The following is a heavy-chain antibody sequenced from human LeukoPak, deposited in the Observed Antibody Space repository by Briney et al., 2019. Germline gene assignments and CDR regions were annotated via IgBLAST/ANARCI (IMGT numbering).Heavy chain of an antibody. CDR3: ASAPNENYFDF. Sequence: PGGSLRLSCAASGFTLSSYWMSWVRQAPGKGLEWVANINQDGSAKDYGGSVKGRFTISRDDAKNSLYLQMNSLRAEDTAVYFCASAPNENYFDFWGQGTLVTVSS. CDR1: GFTLSSYW. CDR2: INQDGSAK. V-gene: IGHV3-7*01. J-gene: IGHJ4*02.